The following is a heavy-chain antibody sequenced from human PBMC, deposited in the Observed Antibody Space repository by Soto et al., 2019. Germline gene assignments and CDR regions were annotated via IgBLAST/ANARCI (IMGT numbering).Heavy chain of an antibody. J-gene: IGHJ4*02. CDR2: IIPIFGTA. CDR1: GGTFSSYS. CDR3: ARDGGRHNGGIDY. D-gene: IGHD1-26*01. V-gene: IGHV1-69*01. Sequence: QVQLVQSGAEVKKPGSSVKVSCKASGGTFSSYSINWVRQAPGQGLEWMGEIIPIFGTANYAQKFQGRVTITADESTSTAYMELSSLRSEDTAVSYCARDGGRHNGGIDYWGQGTLVTVSS.